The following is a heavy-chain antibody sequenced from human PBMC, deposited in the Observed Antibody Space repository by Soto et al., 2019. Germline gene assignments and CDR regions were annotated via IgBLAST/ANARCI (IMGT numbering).Heavy chain of an antibody. V-gene: IGHV4-4*07. CDR3: ARGYESGYTLGHDL. CDR1: GDSVSSTY. J-gene: IGHJ5*02. Sequence: PSETLSLTCTVSGDSVSSTYWSWVRQPAGRGLEWIGRSYSSGSNNYNPSLESRVTMSVDTSKNQFSLTLRSVTAADTAVYFCARGYESGYTLGHDLWGQGTLVTVS. CDR2: SYSSGSN. D-gene: IGHD3-3*01.